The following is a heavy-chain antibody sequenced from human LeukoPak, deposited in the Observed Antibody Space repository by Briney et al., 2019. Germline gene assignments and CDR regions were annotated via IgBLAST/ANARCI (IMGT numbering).Heavy chain of an antibody. CDR1: VYTLTELS. J-gene: IGHJ4*02. CDR2: VDPEDSKT. CDR3: ATDLSGSYSLYY. Sequence: ASAKVSRMLSVYTLTELSMHWVRQAPREGLEWMGGVDPEDSKTIYAQKFQGRVTMTEDTSTDTAYMELSSLTSEDTAVYYCATDLSGSYSLYYWGQGTLVTVSS. V-gene: IGHV1-24*01. D-gene: IGHD1-26*01.